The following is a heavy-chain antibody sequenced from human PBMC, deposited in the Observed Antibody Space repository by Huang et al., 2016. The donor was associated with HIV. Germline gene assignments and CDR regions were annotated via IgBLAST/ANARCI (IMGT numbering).Heavy chain of an antibody. J-gene: IGHJ4*01. D-gene: IGHD2-8*01. V-gene: IGHV3-15*05. CDR2: IKSGLSGGAR. CDR1: GFKVDDAW. Sequence: DVELVQLGGGSAKAGGYIRLSCRGFGFKVDDAWISWVRQAQGKGREWIGLIKSGLSGGARDYRDAVRSRFTISRDDSRQTSFLDLQIVEEEDTGRYYCTWDNKGVDDYWGQGSVVVVSS. CDR3: TWDNKGVDDY.